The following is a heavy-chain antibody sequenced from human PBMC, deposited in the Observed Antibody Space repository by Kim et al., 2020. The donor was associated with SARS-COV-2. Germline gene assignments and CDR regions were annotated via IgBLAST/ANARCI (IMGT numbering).Heavy chain of an antibody. CDR3: ATTVAGCSGSRYAMDV. V-gene: IGHV3-66*01. Sequence: GGSLRRSCAASGFTVSNSYMTWVRQAPGRGLEWVSMIYSSGSTYYADSVEGRFSISRDISNNTLYLQMNNLRVDDTAVYYCATTVAGCSGSRYAMDVLG. CDR1: GFTVSNSY. J-gene: IGHJ6*02. CDR2: IYSSGST. D-gene: IGHD1-26*01.